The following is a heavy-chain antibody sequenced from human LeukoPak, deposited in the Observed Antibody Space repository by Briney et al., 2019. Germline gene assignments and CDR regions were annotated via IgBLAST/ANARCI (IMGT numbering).Heavy chain of an antibody. CDR1: GGSISSSH. D-gene: IGHD4-23*01. J-gene: IGHJ6*03. CDR3: ARGTSTVVTPNYYYYYCMDV. Sequence: SETLSLTCTVPGGSISSSHWSWIRQPPGKGLEWIGNIHTSGGTNYSPSLKSRVTISADTSRNQFSLKLSSVTAADTAVYYCARGTSTVVTPNYYYYYCMDVWGKGTTVTVSS. CDR2: IHTSGGT. V-gene: IGHV4-4*09.